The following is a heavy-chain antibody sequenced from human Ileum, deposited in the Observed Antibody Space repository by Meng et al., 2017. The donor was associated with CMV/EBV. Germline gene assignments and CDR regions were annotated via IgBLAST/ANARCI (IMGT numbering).Heavy chain of an antibody. D-gene: IGHD1-26*01. Sequence: VQVVESGGGLGHPGGSLRLSCEASGFIVSSTYMTWVRQAPGKGLEWVSVIYASGSTFYADSVKGRFTISRDNSENTLFLQMSSLRVEDTAVYYCVGVGAPGGQGTLVTVSS. CDR2: IYASGST. V-gene: IGHV3-66*01. CDR1: GFIVSSTY. CDR3: VGVGAP. J-gene: IGHJ4*02.